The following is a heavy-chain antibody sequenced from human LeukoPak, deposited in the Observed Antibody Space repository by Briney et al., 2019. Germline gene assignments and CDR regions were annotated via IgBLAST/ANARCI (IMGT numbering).Heavy chain of an antibody. D-gene: IGHD2-15*01. V-gene: IGHV3-11*04. CDR2: ISISGTTI. CDR1: GFTFSDYY. Sequence: GGSLRLSCAASGFTFSDYYMSWIRQAPGKGLEWVSYISISGTTIYYTDPVKGRFTISRDNAKNSLYLQMNSLRAEDTAVYYCASDIVGTYYYYMDVWGKGTTVTVSS. J-gene: IGHJ6*03. CDR3: ASDIVGTYYYYMDV.